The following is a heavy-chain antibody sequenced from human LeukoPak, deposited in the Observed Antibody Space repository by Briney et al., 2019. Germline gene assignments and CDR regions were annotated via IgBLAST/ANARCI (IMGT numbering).Heavy chain of an antibody. J-gene: IGHJ4*02. V-gene: IGHV1-24*01. CDR1: GYTLTELS. Sequence: ASVQVSCKVSGYTLTELSMHWVRQAPGKGLEWMGGFDPEDGETIYAQKFQGRVTMTEDTSTDTAYMELGSLRSEDTAVYYCATDLMEDSGWYYFDYWGQGTLVTVSS. D-gene: IGHD6-19*01. CDR2: FDPEDGET. CDR3: ATDLMEDSGWYYFDY.